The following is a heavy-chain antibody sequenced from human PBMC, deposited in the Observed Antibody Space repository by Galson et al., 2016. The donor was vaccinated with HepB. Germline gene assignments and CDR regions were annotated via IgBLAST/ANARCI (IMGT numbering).Heavy chain of an antibody. CDR3: ARDSDQYFSTTSCYDGYFDY. V-gene: IGHV3-33*01. CDR2: IWYDGSNK. Sequence: SLRLSCAASGLTFSSYGMHWVRQAPGKGLEWVAFIWYDGSNKYYANSVKGRFTISRDNSKKTLYLQMNSLRAEDTAVYYCARDSDQYFSTTSCYDGYFDYRGQGTRVTVSS. CDR1: GLTFSSYG. D-gene: IGHD2-2*01. J-gene: IGHJ4*02.